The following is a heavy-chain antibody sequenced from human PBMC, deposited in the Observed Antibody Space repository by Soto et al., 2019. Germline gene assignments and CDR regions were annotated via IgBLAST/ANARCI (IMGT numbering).Heavy chain of an antibody. V-gene: IGHV6-1*01. CDR3: TRGGGGFSVGRFEY. D-gene: IGHD6-25*01. CDR2: TYYRSRWYD. CDR1: GDSVSSNSAS. Sequence: QVQLQQSGPGLVKPSQTLSVTCGISGDSVSSNSASWNWIRQSPSRGLEWLGRTYYRSRWYDDYAVSVKSRITITSDTSKNQFSLQLKSVTPEDTAVYYCTRGGGGFSVGRFEYRGQGTQVTVSS. J-gene: IGHJ4*02.